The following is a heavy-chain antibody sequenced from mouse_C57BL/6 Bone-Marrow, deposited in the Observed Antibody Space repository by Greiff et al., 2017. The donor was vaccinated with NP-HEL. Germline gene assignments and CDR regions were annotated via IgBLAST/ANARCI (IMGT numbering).Heavy chain of an antibody. V-gene: IGHV5-9-1*02. Sequence: DVKLVESGEGLVKPGGSLKLSCAASGFTFSSYAMSWVRQTPEKRLEWVAYISSGGDYIYYADTVKGRFPISRDNARNTLYLQMSSLKSEDTAMYYCTRDTAYYSKEGYYFDYWGRGTTLTVSS. J-gene: IGHJ2*01. CDR1: GFTFSSYA. CDR2: ISSGGDYI. D-gene: IGHD2-5*01. CDR3: TRDTAYYSKEGYYFDY.